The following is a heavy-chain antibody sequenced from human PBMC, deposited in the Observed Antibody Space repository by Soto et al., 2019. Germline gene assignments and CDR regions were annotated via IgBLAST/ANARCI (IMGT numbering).Heavy chain of an antibody. D-gene: IGHD5-12*01. Sequence: SETLSLTCAVYGGSFSSYYWSWIRQPPGKGLEWIGEINHSGSTNYNPSLKSRVTISVDTSKNQFSLKLSSVTAADTAVYYCARNRGSRRTSDYWGQGTLVTVSS. CDR1: GGSFSSYY. V-gene: IGHV4-34*01. CDR2: INHSGST. CDR3: ARNRGSRRTSDY. J-gene: IGHJ4*02.